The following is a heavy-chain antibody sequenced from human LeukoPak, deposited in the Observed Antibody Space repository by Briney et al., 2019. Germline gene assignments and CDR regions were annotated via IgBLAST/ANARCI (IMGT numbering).Heavy chain of an antibody. V-gene: IGHV3-23*01. CDR1: GFTFSSYA. D-gene: IGHD5-24*01. CDR3: AKDPSLRWLQLDYFDY. J-gene: IGHJ4*02. CDR2: ISGSGGST. Sequence: GGSLRLSCAASGFTFSSYAMSWVRQAPGKGLEWVSAISGSGGSTYYADSVKGRFTISRDNSKNTLYLQMNSLRAEDTAVYYCAKDPSLRWLQLDYFDYWGQGTLVTVSS.